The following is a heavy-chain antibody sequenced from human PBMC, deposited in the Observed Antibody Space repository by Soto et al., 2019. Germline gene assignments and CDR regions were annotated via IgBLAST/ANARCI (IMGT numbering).Heavy chain of an antibody. CDR1: GFTFSSYG. CDR2: IWYDGSNK. V-gene: IGHV3-33*01. J-gene: IGHJ3*02. Sequence: GGSLRLSCAASGFTFSSYGMHWVRQAPGKGLEWVAVIWYDGSNKYYADSVKGRFTISRDNSKNTLYLQMNSLRAEDTAVYYCAREQVGATDDAFDIWGQGTMVTVS. D-gene: IGHD1-26*01. CDR3: AREQVGATDDAFDI.